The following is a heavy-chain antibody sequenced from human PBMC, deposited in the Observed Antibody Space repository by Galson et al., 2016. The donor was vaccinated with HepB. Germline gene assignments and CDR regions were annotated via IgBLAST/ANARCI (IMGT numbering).Heavy chain of an antibody. Sequence: SVKVSCKASGGTFSSYSTSWLRQAPGQGLEWMGGIIPIFGTASSAQKFQGRVTITADESTNTAYTELSSLRSEDTAIYFCARSGPTYGLYYLDYWGQGTLVTVSS. J-gene: IGHJ4*02. D-gene: IGHD3-10*01. CDR1: GGTFSSYS. CDR3: ARSGPTYGLYYLDY. CDR2: IIPIFGTA. V-gene: IGHV1-69*13.